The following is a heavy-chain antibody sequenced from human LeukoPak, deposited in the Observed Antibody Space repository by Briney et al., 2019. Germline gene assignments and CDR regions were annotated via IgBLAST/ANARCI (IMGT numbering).Heavy chain of an antibody. J-gene: IGHJ6*02. CDR3: ATLEISYCSGGSCYSRHYYGMDV. V-gene: IGHV3-30*04. D-gene: IGHD2-15*01. CDR1: GFTFSSYA. CDR2: ISYDGSNK. Sequence: PGRSLRLSCAASGFTFSSYAMHWVRQAPGKGLEWVAVISYDGSNKYYADSVKGRFTISRDNSKNTLYLQMNSLRAEDTAVYYCATLEISYCSGGSCYSRHYYGMDVWGQGTTVTVSS.